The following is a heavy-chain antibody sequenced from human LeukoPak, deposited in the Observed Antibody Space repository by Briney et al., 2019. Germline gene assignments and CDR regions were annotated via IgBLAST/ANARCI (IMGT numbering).Heavy chain of an antibody. Sequence: SETLSLTCAVYGGSFSGYYWSWIRQPPGKGLEWIGEINHSGSTNYNPSLKSRVTISVYTSKNQFSLKLSSVTAADTAVYYCARASYSSGWYSYWGQGTLVTVSS. CDR3: ARASYSSGWYSY. CDR2: INHSGST. CDR1: GGSFSGYY. D-gene: IGHD6-19*01. V-gene: IGHV4-34*01. J-gene: IGHJ4*02.